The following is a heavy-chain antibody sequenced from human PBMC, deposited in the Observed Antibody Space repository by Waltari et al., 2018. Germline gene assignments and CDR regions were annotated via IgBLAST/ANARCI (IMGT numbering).Heavy chain of an antibody. V-gene: IGHV1-69-2*01. CDR1: GYTFSDYY. D-gene: IGHD6-19*01. Sequence: EVQLLQSGAELTEPGTTVRISGKVSGYTFSDYYIHWVQQAPGKGLRWMGLVDPEDGETIYADNFQGRVTISADTSTDTAFMELSSLRSEDTAVFYCATALGDSSSASRPFDFWGQGTMITVSS. CDR2: VDPEDGET. J-gene: IGHJ3*01. CDR3: ATALGDSSSASRPFDF.